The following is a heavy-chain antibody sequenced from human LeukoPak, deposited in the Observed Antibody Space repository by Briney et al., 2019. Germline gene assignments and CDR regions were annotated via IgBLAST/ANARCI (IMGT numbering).Heavy chain of an antibody. J-gene: IGHJ4*02. D-gene: IGHD3-10*01. CDR1: GFSFGNYW. Sequence: GGSLRLSFAAAGFSFGNYWMSWVRQAPGKGVEWVAIIKQDGRENNYVDSVRCQFTISRDNAKNSLYLQMNGLRAEDTAAYYCVQYYYGSGSWHWGQGTLVTVSS. CDR3: VQYYYGSGSWH. V-gene: IGHV3-7*03. CDR2: IKQDGREN.